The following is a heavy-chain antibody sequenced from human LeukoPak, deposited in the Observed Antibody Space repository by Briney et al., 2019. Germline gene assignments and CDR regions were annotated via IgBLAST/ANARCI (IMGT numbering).Heavy chain of an antibody. CDR3: AREGGDGSNYFDY. J-gene: IGHJ4*02. V-gene: IGHV3-48*03. CDR1: GFTLSSYE. Sequence: GGTLRLSCAASGFTLSSYEMNWVRQAPGKGLEWVSYISSSGSPIYYADSVKGRFTISRDNAKNSLYLQMNSLRAEDTAVYFCAREGGDGSNYFDYWGQGTLVTVSS. CDR2: ISSSGSPI. D-gene: IGHD5-24*01.